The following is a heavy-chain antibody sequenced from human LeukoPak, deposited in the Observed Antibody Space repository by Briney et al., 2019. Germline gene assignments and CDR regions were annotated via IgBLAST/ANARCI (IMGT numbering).Heavy chain of an antibody. CDR1: GGSISSGSYY. CDR2: IYTSGST. CDR3: ARSSGYDSGWFDP. Sequence: SQTLSLTCTVSGGSISSGSYYWSWIRQPAGKGLEWIGRIYTSGSTNHNPSLKSRVTISVDTSKNQFSLKLSSVTAADTAVYYCARSSGYDSGWFDPWAREPWSPSPQ. D-gene: IGHD5-12*01. V-gene: IGHV4-61*02. J-gene: IGHJ5*02.